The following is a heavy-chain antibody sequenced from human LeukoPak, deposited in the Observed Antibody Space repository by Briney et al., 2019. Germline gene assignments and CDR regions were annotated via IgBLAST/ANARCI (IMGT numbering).Heavy chain of an antibody. CDR1: GYSFTSYW. CDR3: ARLDSRGSGSYYNVGY. J-gene: IGHJ4*02. Sequence: GESLKISCKGSGYSFTSYWISWVRQMPGKGLEWMGRIDPSDSYTNYSPSFPGHVTISADKSISTPYLQWSSLKASDTPMYYCARLDSRGSGSYYNVGYWGQRTLVTVSS. V-gene: IGHV5-10-1*01. CDR2: IDPSDSYT. D-gene: IGHD3-10*01.